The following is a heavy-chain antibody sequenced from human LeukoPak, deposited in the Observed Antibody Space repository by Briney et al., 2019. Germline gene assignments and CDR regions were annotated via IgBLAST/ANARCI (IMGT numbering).Heavy chain of an antibody. CDR1: GGSFSGYY. V-gene: IGHV4-34*01. D-gene: IGHD2/OR15-2a*01. J-gene: IGHJ4*02. CDR3: ARREEDNNHHHYFGS. Sequence: SETLSLTCAVYGGSFSGYYWSWIRQPPGKGLEWIGEINHSGSTNYNPSLKSRVTISVDTSKNQFSLKLSSVTAADTAVYYCARREEDNNHHHYFGSWGQGTLVTVSS. CDR2: INHSGST.